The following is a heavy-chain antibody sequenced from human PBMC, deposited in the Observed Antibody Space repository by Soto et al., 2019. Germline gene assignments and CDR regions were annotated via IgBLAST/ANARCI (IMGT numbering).Heavy chain of an antibody. CDR3: AKAAGSDYYPVDY. CDR1: GFTFSSYA. V-gene: IGHV3-23*01. Sequence: PGGSLRLSCAASGFTFSSYAMSWFRQAPGKGLEWVSSISVSGGSTYYADSVKGRFTISRDNSKSTLFLHMNSQRAEATAVYYCAKAAGSDYYPVDYWGQGTLVTVSS. J-gene: IGHJ4*02. D-gene: IGHD3-22*01. CDR2: ISVSGGST.